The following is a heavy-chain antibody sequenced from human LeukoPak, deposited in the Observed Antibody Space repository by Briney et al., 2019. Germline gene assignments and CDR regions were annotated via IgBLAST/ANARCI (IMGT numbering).Heavy chain of an antibody. V-gene: IGHV3-48*01. J-gene: IGHJ4*02. CDR2: ISSSSSTI. D-gene: IGHD4-17*01. CDR3: ARGRLSDYGDYLFDY. Sequence: GGSLRLSCAASGFTFSSYSMNWVRQAPGKGLEWVSYISSSSSTIYYADSVKGRFTISRDNAKNSLYLQMNSLRAEDTAVYYCARGRLSDYGDYLFDYWGQGTLVTVSS. CDR1: GFTFSSYS.